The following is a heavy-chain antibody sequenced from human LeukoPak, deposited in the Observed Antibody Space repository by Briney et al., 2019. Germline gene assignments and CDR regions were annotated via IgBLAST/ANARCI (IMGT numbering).Heavy chain of an antibody. CDR3: AKKSRYCSRSSCYVGGDYFDY. D-gene: IGHD2-2*01. Sequence: GGCLRLSCAASGYTFSSYALSWVRQAPGKGLEWGSAISGSGGSTYYADTAKGRFTISRDNSKNTLYLQMNRPRAEETAVYYCAKKSRYCSRSSCYVGGDYFDYWGQGTLVTVSS. J-gene: IGHJ4*02. CDR2: ISGSGGST. CDR1: GYTFSSYA. V-gene: IGHV3-23*01.